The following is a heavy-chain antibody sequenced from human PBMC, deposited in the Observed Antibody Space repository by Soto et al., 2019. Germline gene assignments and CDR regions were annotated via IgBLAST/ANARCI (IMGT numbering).Heavy chain of an antibody. CDR3: ARGHRDFDY. CDR2: ISTYNGNT. Sequence: ASVKVSCKASGYIFTNYGFNWVRQAPGQGLEWMGWISTYNGNTKYAQKLQGRVTMTTDTSTSTAYMELSSLRSEDTAVYYCARGHRDFDYWGQGTLVTVSS. J-gene: IGHJ4*02. CDR1: GYIFTNYG. V-gene: IGHV1-18*01.